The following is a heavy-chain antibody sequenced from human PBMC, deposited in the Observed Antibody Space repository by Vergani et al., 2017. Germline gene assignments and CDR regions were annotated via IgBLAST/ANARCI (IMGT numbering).Heavy chain of an antibody. V-gene: IGHV1-46*03. CDR3: ARDIVVVPAAMINGMDV. J-gene: IGHJ6*02. Sequence: QVQLVQSGAEVKKPGASVKVSCKASGYTFTSYYMHWVRQAPGQGLEWMGIINPSGGSTSYAQKFQGRVTMTRDTSTGTVYMELSSLRSEDTAVYYCARDIVVVPAAMINGMDVWGQGTTVTVSS. CDR1: GYTFTSYY. D-gene: IGHD2-2*01. CDR2: INPSGGST.